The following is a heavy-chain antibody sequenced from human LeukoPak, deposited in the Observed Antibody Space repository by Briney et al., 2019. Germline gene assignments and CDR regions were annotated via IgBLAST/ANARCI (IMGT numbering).Heavy chain of an antibody. Sequence: ASVKVSFKASGSTFTAYYMHWVRQAPGRGLEWMGWINPNSGDTNYAQKFQGRVTMTRDSSINTAYMELSGLTSDDTAVYYCERDAAQQATVVITNEPRGTPGAADYWGQGTLVTVSS. CDR1: GSTFTAYY. D-gene: IGHD3-22*01. CDR3: ERDAAQQATVVITNEPRGTPGAADY. J-gene: IGHJ4*02. V-gene: IGHV1-2*02. CDR2: INPNSGDT.